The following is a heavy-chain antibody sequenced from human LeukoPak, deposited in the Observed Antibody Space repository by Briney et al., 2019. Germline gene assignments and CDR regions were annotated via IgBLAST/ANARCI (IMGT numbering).Heavy chain of an antibody. J-gene: IGHJ4*02. CDR1: GGTFRSYA. V-gene: IGHV1-69*13. CDR3: ARGSLTTVAHYFDY. Sequence: GASVKVSCKASGGTFRSYAISWVRQAPGQGLEWMGGIIPIFGTANYAQKFQGRVTITADESTSTAYMELSSLRSEDTAVYYCARGSLTTVAHYFDYWGQGTLVTVSS. D-gene: IGHD4-23*01. CDR2: IIPIFGTA.